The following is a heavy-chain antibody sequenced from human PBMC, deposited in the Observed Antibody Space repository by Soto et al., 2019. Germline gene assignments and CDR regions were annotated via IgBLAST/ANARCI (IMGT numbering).Heavy chain of an antibody. J-gene: IGHJ6*02. CDR3: ARDARGTRGFDEMDI. Sequence: ASVKVSCKASGYIFTGYHIHWVRHAPGRGLEWMGWINPNSGDTEYAQNFQGRVTMTRDTSFNLVYMEMSGLMSDETAVYYCARDARGTRGFDEMDIWGQGTTVTVSS. CDR2: INPNSGDT. CDR1: GYIFTGYH. D-gene: IGHD3-9*01. V-gene: IGHV1-2*02.